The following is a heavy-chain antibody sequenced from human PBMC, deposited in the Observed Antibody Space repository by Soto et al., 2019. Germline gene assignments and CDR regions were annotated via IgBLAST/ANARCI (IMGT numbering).Heavy chain of an antibody. J-gene: IGHJ5*02. Sequence: SETLSLTCTVSGYSISSGYHWAWIRQPPGKGLEWLGSVHYSGNTYYNPSLKSRLTKSVDKSKNQFSLNLSSVTAADTAVYYCARQDRVVAEGRWFDPWGQGTLVTVSS. CDR1: GYSISSGYH. CDR2: VHYSGNT. CDR3: ARQDRVVAEGRWFDP. V-gene: IGHV4-38-2*02. D-gene: IGHD2-15*01.